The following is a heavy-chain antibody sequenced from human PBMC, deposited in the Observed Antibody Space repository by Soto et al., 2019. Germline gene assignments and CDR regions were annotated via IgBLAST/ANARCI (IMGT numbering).Heavy chain of an antibody. Sequence: GGSLRLSCAASGFTFSSYAMHWVRQAPGKGLEWVAVISYDGSNKYYADSVKGRFTISRDNSKNTLYLQMNSLRAEDMAVYYCAGGRVPYDSSGYYLDYWGQGALVTVSS. CDR2: ISYDGSNK. V-gene: IGHV3-30-3*01. D-gene: IGHD3-22*01. CDR1: GFTFSSYA. J-gene: IGHJ4*02. CDR3: AGGRVPYDSSGYYLDY.